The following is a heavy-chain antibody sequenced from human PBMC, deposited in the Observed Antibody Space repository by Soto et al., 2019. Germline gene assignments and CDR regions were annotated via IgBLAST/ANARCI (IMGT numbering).Heavy chain of an antibody. J-gene: IGHJ4*02. D-gene: IGHD1-26*01. V-gene: IGHV4-4*02. CDR1: GDSISSSNW. CDR2: IYHSGFT. Sequence: QVQLQESGPGLVKPSGTVSLTCDVSGDSISSSNWWSWVRQPPGKGLEWIGTIYHSGFTNYNPSLKRRVTMAVDRSKNQFSLKLSSVTAAESDVYYCARDSDQLFRGHPFEWWGQGTLVTVSS. CDR3: ARDSDQLFRGHPFEW.